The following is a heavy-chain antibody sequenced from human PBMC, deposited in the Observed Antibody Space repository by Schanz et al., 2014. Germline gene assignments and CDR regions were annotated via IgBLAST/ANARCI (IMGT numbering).Heavy chain of an antibody. CDR3: ARGPSRGTYYYGMDV. J-gene: IGHJ6*02. CDR1: GFTVNTNY. D-gene: IGHD2-2*01. CDR2: MYINSGST. Sequence: EVQLVESGGGLIQPGGSLRLSCAVSGFTVNTNYMSWVRQAPGKGLEWISSMYINSGSTQYADSVKGRFIISRDNSKNTLYLQMNSLRDEDTAVYYCARGPSRGTYYYGMDVWGQGTTVTVSS. V-gene: IGHV3-66*03.